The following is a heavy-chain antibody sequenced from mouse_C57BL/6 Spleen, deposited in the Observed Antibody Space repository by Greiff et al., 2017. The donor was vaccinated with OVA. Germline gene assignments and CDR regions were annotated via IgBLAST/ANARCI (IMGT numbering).Heavy chain of an antibody. Sequence: QVQLQQSGPELVKPGASVKLSCKASGYTFTSYDINWVKQRPGQGLEWIGWIYPRDGSTKYNAKFKGKATLTVDPSSSTAYMELHSLTSEDSAVYFCARRGIYYGNYLARDYWGQGTSVTVSS. V-gene: IGHV1-85*01. CDR3: ARRGIYYGNYLARDY. J-gene: IGHJ4*01. CDR1: GYTFTSYD. CDR2: IYPRDGST. D-gene: IGHD2-1*01.